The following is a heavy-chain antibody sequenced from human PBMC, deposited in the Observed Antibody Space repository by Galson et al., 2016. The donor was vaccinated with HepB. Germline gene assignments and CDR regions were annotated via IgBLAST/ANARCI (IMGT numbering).Heavy chain of an antibody. D-gene: IGHD1-26*01. J-gene: IGHJ4*02. V-gene: IGHV3-7*04. Sequence: SLRLSCAGSGFTFSTYCMTWVRQAPGKGLEWVANINQDGGEKYYVDSVKGRFTISRDNAKNSLYLQMTSLRVEDTAVYYCAWAGIVDNYNVFGYWGQGTLVTVSS. CDR2: INQDGGEK. CDR1: GFTFSTYC. CDR3: AWAGIVDNYNVFGY.